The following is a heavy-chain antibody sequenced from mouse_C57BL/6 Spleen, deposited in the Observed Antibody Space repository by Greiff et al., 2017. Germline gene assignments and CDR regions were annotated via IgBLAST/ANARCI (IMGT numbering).Heavy chain of an antibody. CDR2: IYPGSGST. V-gene: IGHV1-55*01. D-gene: IGHD2-4*01. CDR3: ARRYDYAWFAY. Sequence: QVQLQQPGAALVKPGASVKMSCKASGYTFTSYWITWVKQRPGQGLEWIGDIYPGSGSTNYNEKFKSKATLTVDTSSITAYMQLSSLTSEDSAVYYCARRYDYAWFAYWGQGTLVTVSA. J-gene: IGHJ3*01. CDR1: GYTFTSYW.